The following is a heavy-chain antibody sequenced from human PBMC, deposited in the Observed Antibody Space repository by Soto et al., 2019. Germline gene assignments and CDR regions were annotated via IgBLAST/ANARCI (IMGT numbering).Heavy chain of an antibody. V-gene: IGHV1-69*01. CDR2: IIPISGTA. CDR1: GGTFSNYA. J-gene: IGHJ6*02. Sequence: QVQLVQSGAEVKKPGSSVKVSCKASGGTFSNYAISWVRQAPGQGLEWMGGIIPISGTANYAQKFQGRVTITAGESTSTAYMERSSLRSEDTAVYYCARSQGSSTSLEIYYYYYYGMDVWGQGTTVTVSS. D-gene: IGHD2-2*01. CDR3: ARSQGSSTSLEIYYYYYYGMDV.